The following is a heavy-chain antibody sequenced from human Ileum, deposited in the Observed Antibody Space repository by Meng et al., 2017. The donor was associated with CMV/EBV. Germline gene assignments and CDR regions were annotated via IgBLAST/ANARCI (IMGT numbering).Heavy chain of an antibody. J-gene: IGHJ6*02. D-gene: IGHD1-26*01. CDR1: GGSVRSSSYY. Sequence: AGSLSLSCTVSGGSVRSSSYYWGWIRQPPGKGLEYIGSIYYTGTTYYSPSLESRVTISVDTSKNQFSVTLTSVTVADTGVYYCSRSRSRWSTSCDNSMDVWGQGTTVTVSS. CDR3: SRSRSRWSTSCDNSMDV. CDR2: IYYTGTT. V-gene: IGHV4-39*01.